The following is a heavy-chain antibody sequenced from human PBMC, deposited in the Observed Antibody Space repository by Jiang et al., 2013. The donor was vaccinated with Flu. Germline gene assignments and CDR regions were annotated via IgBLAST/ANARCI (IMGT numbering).Heavy chain of an antibody. V-gene: IGHV4-59*01. CDR2: IYYSGCT. D-gene: IGHD6-19*01. CDR1: GGSISSYY. CDR3: ARVNVEQWLVRTYYYGMDV. J-gene: IGHJ6*02. Sequence: GPGLVKPSETLSLTCTVSGGSISSYYWSWIRQPPGKGLEWIGYIYYSGCTNYNPSLKSRVTISVDTSKNQFSLKLSSVTAADTAVYYCARVNVEQWLVRTYYYGMDVWGQGTTVTVSS.